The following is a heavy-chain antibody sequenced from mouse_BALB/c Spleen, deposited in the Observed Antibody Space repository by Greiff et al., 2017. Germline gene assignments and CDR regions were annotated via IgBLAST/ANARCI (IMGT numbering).Heavy chain of an antibody. CDR3: ARHTARVYAMDY. Sequence: EVQLVESGGGLVKPGGSLKLSCAASGFAFSSYDMSWVRQTPEKRLEWVAYISSGGGSTYYPDSVKGRFTISRDNAKNTLYLQMSSLKSEDTAMYYCARHTARVYAMDYWGQGTSVTVSS. CDR2: ISSGGGST. D-gene: IGHD3-1*01. V-gene: IGHV5-12-1*01. CDR1: GFAFSSYD. J-gene: IGHJ4*01.